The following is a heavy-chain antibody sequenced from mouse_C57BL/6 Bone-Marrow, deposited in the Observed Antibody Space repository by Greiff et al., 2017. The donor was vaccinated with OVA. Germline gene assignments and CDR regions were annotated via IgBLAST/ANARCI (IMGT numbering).Heavy chain of an antibody. V-gene: IGHV1-50*01. CDR1: GYTFTSYW. CDR3: ARSGGTTGLGAMDY. J-gene: IGHJ4*01. Sequence: QVHVKQPGAELVKPGASVKLSCKASGYTFTSYWMQWVKQRPGQGLEWIGEIDHSDSYNKSNQNFKGTATLNVDTSSSAAYMQLSSLTSEDSAVYYCARSGGTTGLGAMDYWGQGTSVTVSS. D-gene: IGHD1-1*01. CDR2: IDHSDSYN.